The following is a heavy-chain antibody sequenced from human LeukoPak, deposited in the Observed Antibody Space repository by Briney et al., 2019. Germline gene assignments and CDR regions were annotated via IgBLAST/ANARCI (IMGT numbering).Heavy chain of an antibody. CDR2: IYYSGST. CDR1: GGSISSYY. D-gene: IGHD3-22*01. CDR3: ARGPDYDSSGYYPFDW. V-gene: IGHV4-59*01. J-gene: IGHJ4*02. Sequence: SETLSLTCTVSGGSISSYYWSWIRQPPGKGLEWIGYIYYSGSTNYNPSLKSRVTISVDTSKNQFSLKLSSVTAADTAVYYCARGPDYDSSGYYPFDWWGQGTLDTVSS.